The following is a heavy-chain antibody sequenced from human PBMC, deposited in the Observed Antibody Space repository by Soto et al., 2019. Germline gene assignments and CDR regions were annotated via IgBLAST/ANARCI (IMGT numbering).Heavy chain of an antibody. J-gene: IGHJ4*02. CDR3: TRIPRYSFPTSDPLDN. Sequence: QVRLVQSGAEVQKPGSSVTVSCKASGGTFNTYTFSWVRQAPGQGLEWMGSILPILGSLNYAQRFQGRLSITADYSTTTAYMELSSLTSQDTAMYYCTRIPRYSFPTSDPLDNWGQGTLVTVSS. CDR1: GGTFNTYT. D-gene: IGHD4-4*01. CDR2: ILPILGSL. V-gene: IGHV1-69*08.